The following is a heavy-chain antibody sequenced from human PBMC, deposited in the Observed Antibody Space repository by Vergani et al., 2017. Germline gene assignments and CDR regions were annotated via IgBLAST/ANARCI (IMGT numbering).Heavy chain of an antibody. J-gene: IGHJ5*02. CDR3: ATVDRLRPYCGGDCYFLFDP. V-gene: IGHV1-24*01. CDR2: FDPEDGET. CDR1: GYTLTELS. D-gene: IGHD2-21*02. Sequence: VSCKVSGYTLTELSMHWVRQAPGKGLEWMGGFDPEDGETIYAQKFQGRVTMTEDTSTDTAYMELSSLRSEDTAVYYCATVDRLRPYCGGDCYFLFDPWGQGTLVTVSS.